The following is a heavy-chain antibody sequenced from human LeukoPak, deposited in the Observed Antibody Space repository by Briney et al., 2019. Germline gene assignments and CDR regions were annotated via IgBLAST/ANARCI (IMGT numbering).Heavy chain of an antibody. J-gene: IGHJ5*02. Sequence: SETLSLTCTVSGGSISSDSYFWGWIRQSPGKGLEWIGSIYYSGSTHYNPSLKSRVTISLDTSKSQFSLRLTSVIAADTAVYYCARYATAFDPWGQGTLVTVSS. D-gene: IGHD2-2*01. CDR2: IYYSGST. V-gene: IGHV4-39*07. CDR1: GGSISSDSYF. CDR3: ARYATAFDP.